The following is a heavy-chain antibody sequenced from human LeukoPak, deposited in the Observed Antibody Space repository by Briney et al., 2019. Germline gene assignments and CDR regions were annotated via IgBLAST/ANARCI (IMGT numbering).Heavy chain of an antibody. Sequence: HPGGSLRLSCAASGFTFDNFDMSWVRQAPGKGLEWVSLISWEGGNTYYADSVKGRFTISRDNSKNSLYLQMNSLRAEDTALYYCAKPAGRNYDYVWGSHLGHWGQGTLVTVSS. V-gene: IGHV3-43D*03. CDR1: GFTFDNFD. CDR2: ISWEGGNT. D-gene: IGHD3-16*01. J-gene: IGHJ4*02. CDR3: AKPAGRNYDYVWGSHLGH.